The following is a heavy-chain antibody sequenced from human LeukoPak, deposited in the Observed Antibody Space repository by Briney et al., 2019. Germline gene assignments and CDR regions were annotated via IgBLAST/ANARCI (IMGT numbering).Heavy chain of an antibody. V-gene: IGHV3-7*01. CDR1: GFTFSTYW. CDR3: ARDSSGYQ. J-gene: IGHJ4*02. Sequence: PGGSLRLSCAASGFTFSTYWMSWVRQAPGKGLEWVANIKEDGSEKYYGDSVKGRSTISRDNAKNLLYLQMNSLRAEDTAVYYCARDSSGYQWGQGTLVTVSS. D-gene: IGHD3-22*01. CDR2: IKEDGSEK.